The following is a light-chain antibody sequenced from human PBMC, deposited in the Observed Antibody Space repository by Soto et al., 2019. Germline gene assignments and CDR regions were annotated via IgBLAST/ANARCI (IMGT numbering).Light chain of an antibody. CDR2: DSS. Sequence: DIVLTQSPATLPLSPGERATLSCRASQTVSSYLAWYQQKPGQAPRLLIYDSSNRATGIPARFSGSGSGTDCPLTISSLEPEDFAVYYCQQRNSWPVTFGQGTRLEI. CDR1: QTVSSY. V-gene: IGKV3-11*01. J-gene: IGKJ5*01. CDR3: QQRNSWPVT.